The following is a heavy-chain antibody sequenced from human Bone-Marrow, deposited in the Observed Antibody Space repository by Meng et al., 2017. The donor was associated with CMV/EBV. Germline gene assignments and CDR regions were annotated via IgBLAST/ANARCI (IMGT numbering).Heavy chain of an antibody. CDR1: GFTSSSYA. Sequence: GGSRRPSCASLGFTSSSYAMHGVRQAPGKGLEWVVVISYDGSNKYYADSVKGGFTISRDNSTNTLYLQMNSLRAEDTAVYYCARYQINSYYDILTGYSLDYWGQGTRVTGSS. D-gene: IGHD3-9*01. J-gene: IGHJ4*02. CDR3: ARYQINSYYDILTGYSLDY. CDR2: ISYDGSNK. V-gene: IGHV3-30-3*01.